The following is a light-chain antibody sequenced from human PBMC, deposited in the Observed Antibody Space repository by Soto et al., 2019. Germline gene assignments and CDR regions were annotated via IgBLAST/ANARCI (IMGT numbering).Light chain of an antibody. Sequence: DIVMTQSPLSLPVTPGEPASISCRSSQSLLHSNGYNYLDWYLQKPGQSPQLLIYLGSNRAAGVPDRFSGSGSGTDFTLKNSRVEAEDVGVYYCMQALRTLRALTVGAGTHV. CDR1: QSLLHSNGYNY. V-gene: IGKV2-28*01. CDR3: MQALRTLRALT. CDR2: LGS. J-gene: IGKJ4*01.